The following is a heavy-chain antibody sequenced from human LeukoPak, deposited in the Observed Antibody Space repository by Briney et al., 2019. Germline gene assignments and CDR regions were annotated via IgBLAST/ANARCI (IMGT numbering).Heavy chain of an antibody. CDR1: GFTFDDYA. CDR2: ISGSGGST. Sequence: PGGSLRLSCAASGFTFDDYAMSWVRQAPGKGLEWVSAISGSGGSTYYADSVKGRFTISRDNSKNTLYLQMNSLRAEDTAVYYCAKVEWFGELDWFDPWGQGTLVTVSS. CDR3: AKVEWFGELDWFDP. J-gene: IGHJ5*02. V-gene: IGHV3-23*01. D-gene: IGHD3-10*01.